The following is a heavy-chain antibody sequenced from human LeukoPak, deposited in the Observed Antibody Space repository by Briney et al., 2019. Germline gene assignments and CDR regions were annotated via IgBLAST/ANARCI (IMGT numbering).Heavy chain of an antibody. CDR1: GYSISSGYY. CDR2: IYHSGST. J-gene: IGHJ4*02. V-gene: IGHV4-38-2*01. Sequence: PSETLSLTCAVSGYSISSGYYWGWIRQPPGKGLEWIGSIYHSGSTYYNPFLKSRVTISVDTSKNQFSLKPSSVTAADTAVYYCARINRQQLVLDYWGQGTLVTVSS. CDR3: ARINRQQLVLDY. D-gene: IGHD6-13*01.